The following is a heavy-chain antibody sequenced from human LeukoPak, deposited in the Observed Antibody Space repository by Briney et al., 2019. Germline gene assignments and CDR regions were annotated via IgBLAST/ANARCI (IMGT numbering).Heavy chain of an antibody. D-gene: IGHD3-22*01. CDR2: INPNSGGT. CDR1: GYTFTSHG. J-gene: IGHJ5*02. Sequence: GASVKVSCKASGYTFTSHGISWVRQAPGQGLEWMGWINPNSGGTNYAQKFQGRVTMTRDTSISTAYMELSRLRSDDTAVYYCARPYDSSGYYWFDPWGQGTLVTVSS. V-gene: IGHV1-2*02. CDR3: ARPYDSSGYYWFDP.